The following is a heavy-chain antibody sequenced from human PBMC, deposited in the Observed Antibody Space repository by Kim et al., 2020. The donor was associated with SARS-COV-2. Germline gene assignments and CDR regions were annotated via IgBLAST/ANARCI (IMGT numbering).Heavy chain of an antibody. D-gene: IGHD4-17*01. V-gene: IGHV3-53*01. CDR3: ARLRDDYENEVLGYFDY. J-gene: IGHJ4*02. Sequence: GKGRFTISRDNTKDTLYLQMSSVRAEDTAVYYCARLRDDYENEVLGYFDYWGQGTLVTVSS.